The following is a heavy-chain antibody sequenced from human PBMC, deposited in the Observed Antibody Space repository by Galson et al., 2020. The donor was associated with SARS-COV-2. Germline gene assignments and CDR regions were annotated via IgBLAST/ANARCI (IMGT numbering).Heavy chain of an antibody. D-gene: IGHD5-18*01. V-gene: IGHV1-2*02. Sequence: ASVKVSCEASGYTFTGYHIHWVRQAPGQGFEWVGWINPNRGDTDYAQKFQGRVTMTRDTSLNAVYMDLSGLRSDDPAVYYCARDRTPFSYGSRGAFDIWGQGTMVTVSS. CDR2: INPNRGDT. CDR1: GYTFTGYH. CDR3: ARDRTPFSYGSRGAFDI. J-gene: IGHJ3*02.